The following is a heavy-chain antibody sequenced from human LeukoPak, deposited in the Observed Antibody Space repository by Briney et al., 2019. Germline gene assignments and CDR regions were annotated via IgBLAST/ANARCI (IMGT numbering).Heavy chain of an antibody. CDR1: GYTFTSYD. D-gene: IGHD3-10*01. J-gene: IGHJ6*03. CDR2: VNPRNGGT. CDR3: ATGLQYGLWGVPYFYYMHA. V-gene: IGHV1-2*02. Sequence: ASVKVSCKASGYTFTSYDINWVRQATGQGLEWMGWVNPRNGGTHYAQNFQGRVTITGDTSITTAYMELGSLTSDDTAVYYCATGLQYGLWGVPYFYYMHAWGKGTTVTVSS.